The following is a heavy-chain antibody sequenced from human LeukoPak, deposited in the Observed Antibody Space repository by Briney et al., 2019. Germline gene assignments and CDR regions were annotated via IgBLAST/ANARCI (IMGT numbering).Heavy chain of an antibody. Sequence: GESLKIFCKGSGYSFTSYWIGWVRQMPGKGLEGMGFFYPGDCDTRYSPSFEGQVTISPDKSISTAYLQLSNLKASDTAMYYCARLWDYYGSGSYYSPFDYWGQGTLVTVSS. J-gene: IGHJ4*02. CDR2: FYPGDCDT. CDR1: GYSFTSYW. V-gene: IGHV5-51*01. CDR3: ARLWDYYGSGSYYSPFDY. D-gene: IGHD3-10*01.